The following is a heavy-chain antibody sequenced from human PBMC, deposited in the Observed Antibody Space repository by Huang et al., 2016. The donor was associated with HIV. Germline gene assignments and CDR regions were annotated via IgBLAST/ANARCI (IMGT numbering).Heavy chain of an antibody. V-gene: IGHV4-39*01. Sequence: QVKLQESGPGLVKSSETLSLTCTVSGASISSASYYWGWIRQPPGKGLEWIGTIYHNGHTYYRPALKSRLSMSGDTSENQVSLRLRSVTAADTAVYFCARHLEGSFYYYYYIDVWGPGTTVTVSS. J-gene: IGHJ6*03. CDR1: GASISSASYY. CDR3: ARHLEGSFYYYYYIDV. CDR2: IYHNGHT. D-gene: IGHD3-3*01.